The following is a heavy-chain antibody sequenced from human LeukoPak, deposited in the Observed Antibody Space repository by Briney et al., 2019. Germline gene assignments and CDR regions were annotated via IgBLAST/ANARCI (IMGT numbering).Heavy chain of an antibody. D-gene: IGHD6-19*01. V-gene: IGHV3-11*06. CDR1: GFTFSDYY. CDR2: ISSSDTYT. CDR3: ARGPYSSGSSADY. Sequence: KPGGSLRLSGAASGFTFSDYYMSWIRQAPGQELKWVSYISSSDTYTNYADSVKGRFTISRDNAKNSLYLQMNSLRAEDTAVYYCARGPYSSGSSADYWGQGTLVTVSS. J-gene: IGHJ4*02.